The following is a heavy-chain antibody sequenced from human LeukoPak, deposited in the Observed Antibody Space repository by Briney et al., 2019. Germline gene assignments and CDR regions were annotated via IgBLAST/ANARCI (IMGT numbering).Heavy chain of an antibody. V-gene: IGHV4-59*01. CDR3: ARGRQQLALFDY. J-gene: IGHJ4*02. CDR1: GGSISSYY. Sequence: PSETLSLTCTVSGGSISSYYWSWIRQPPGQGLEWIGYIYYSGSTNYNPSLKSRVTISVDTSKNQFSLKLSSVTAADTAVYYCARGRQQLALFDYWGQGTLVTVSS. D-gene: IGHD6-13*01. CDR2: IYYSGST.